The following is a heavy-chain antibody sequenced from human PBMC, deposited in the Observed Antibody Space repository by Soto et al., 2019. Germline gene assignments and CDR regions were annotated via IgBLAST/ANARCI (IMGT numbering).Heavy chain of an antibody. CDR3: ARSNSGYYKWFDP. D-gene: IGHD3-22*01. V-gene: IGHV4-39*01. CDR1: GDSISSSNYY. CDR2: IYYSGIT. J-gene: IGHJ5*02. Sequence: HLQLQESGPGLVKPSETLSLTCTVSGDSISSSNYYWGWIRQPPGKGLEWIANIYYSGITYCNPSRKSRVDISVDTSKNQFSLKLSSVSAADTAIYYCARSNSGYYKWFDPWGQGTLVTVSS.